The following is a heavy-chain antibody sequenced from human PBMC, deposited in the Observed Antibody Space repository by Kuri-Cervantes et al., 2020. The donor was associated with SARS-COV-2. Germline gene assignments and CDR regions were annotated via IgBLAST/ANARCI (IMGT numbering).Heavy chain of an antibody. CDR1: GGSINSSSFY. J-gene: IGHJ3*02. CDR3: ARVPRFCTNGVCYAFDI. D-gene: IGHD2-8*01. CDR2: IYYSGSP. V-gene: IGHV4-39*07. Sequence: SETLSLTCSVSGGSINSSSFYWGWIRQPPGKGLEWIGMIYYSGSPYYNPSLKSRVTISVDTSKNQFSPKLSSVTAADTAVYYCARVPRFCTNGVCYAFDIWGQGTMVTVSS.